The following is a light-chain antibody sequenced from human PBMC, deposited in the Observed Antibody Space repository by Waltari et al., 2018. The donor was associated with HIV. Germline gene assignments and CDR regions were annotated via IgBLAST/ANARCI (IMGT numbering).Light chain of an antibody. CDR2: KNT. CDR3: QVWDFSIV. J-gene: IGLJ3*02. V-gene: IGLV3-9*01. CDR1: NIAPND. Sequence: SSDLTPSPSVLVALGHTAKIPCGGCNIAPNDVHWYQQKPDQAPSLVIFKNTHRPSGIPDRFSGSKSRNTATLTISGAQGGDESAYYCQVWDFSIVFGGGTNLTVL.